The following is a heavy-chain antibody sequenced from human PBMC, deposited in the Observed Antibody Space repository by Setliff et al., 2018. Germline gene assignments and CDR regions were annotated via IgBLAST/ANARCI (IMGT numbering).Heavy chain of an antibody. D-gene: IGHD6-19*01. J-gene: IGHJ3*01. Sequence: ASVKVSCKTSGFSFTSFGFSWVRQAPGQGLEWMGSISGYTGETNYAQKFQARVTMTADTSTKTVYMELRSLTSDDTAVYYCVKASVWLVDANCGAFDVWGQGTVVTVSS. CDR2: ISGYTGET. V-gene: IGHV1-18*01. CDR1: GFSFTSFG. CDR3: VKASVWLVDANCGAFDV.